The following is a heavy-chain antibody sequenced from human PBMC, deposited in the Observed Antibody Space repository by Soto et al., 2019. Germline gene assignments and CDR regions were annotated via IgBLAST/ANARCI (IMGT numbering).Heavy chain of an antibody. CDR1: GIRFSNYA. Sequence: EVQLVESGGGLVQPGGSLRLSCAAAGIRFSNYAMHWVRQPTGKGLEWVSGIGTAGDTYYPDSVKGRFTVSRENAKKYLFLQMSSLRAGDTAVYYCARGSYCSGGTCYQIGAFDIWGQGTMVTVS. D-gene: IGHD2-15*01. CDR3: ARGSYCSGGTCYQIGAFDI. J-gene: IGHJ3*02. CDR2: IGTAGDT. V-gene: IGHV3-13*01.